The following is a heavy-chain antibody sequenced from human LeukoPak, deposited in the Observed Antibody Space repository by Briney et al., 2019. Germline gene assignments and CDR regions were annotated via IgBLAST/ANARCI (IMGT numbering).Heavy chain of an antibody. J-gene: IGHJ5*02. V-gene: IGHV5-51*01. CDR3: ARRDSSSWFPRFDP. CDR2: IYPGDSDT. D-gene: IGHD6-13*01. CDR1: GYSFTSYW. Sequence: GESLKISCQSSGYSFTSYWIGWVRQMPGKGLEWMGVIYPGDSDTRYSPSFQGQVTISADKSISTAYLQWSSLKASDTAMYYCARRDSSSWFPRFDPWGQGTLVTVSS.